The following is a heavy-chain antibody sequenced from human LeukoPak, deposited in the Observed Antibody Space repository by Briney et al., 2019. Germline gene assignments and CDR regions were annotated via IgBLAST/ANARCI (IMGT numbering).Heavy chain of an antibody. V-gene: IGHV3-21*04. Sequence: GWSLRLSCAASGFTFSSYSMHWVRQAPAKGLAWVSSISSSSSYIYYADSVKGRFTISRDNAQNSLYLQMKSCRPQETAVELCSRGVRAEIEPPPSPFGSSGEGALVTASS. CDR3: SRGVRAEIEPPPSPFGS. D-gene: IGHD3-10*01. CDR2: ISSSSSYI. J-gene: IGHJ5*02. CDR1: GFTFSSYS.